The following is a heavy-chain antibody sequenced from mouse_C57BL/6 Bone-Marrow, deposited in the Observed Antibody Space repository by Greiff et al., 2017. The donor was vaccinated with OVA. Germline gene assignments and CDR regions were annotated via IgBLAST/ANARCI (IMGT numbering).Heavy chain of an antibody. V-gene: IGHV1-26*01. CDR1: GYTFTDYY. CDR2: INPNNGGT. J-gene: IGHJ4*01. D-gene: IGHD2-1*01. Sequence: EVQLQQSGPELVKPGASVKISCKASGYTFTDYYMNWVKQSHGKSLEWIGDINPNNGGTSYNQKFKGKATLTVDKSSSTAYMELRSLTSEDSAFYYCAIRYYAYAKAMDCWGQGTSVTVSS. CDR3: AIRYYAYAKAMDC.